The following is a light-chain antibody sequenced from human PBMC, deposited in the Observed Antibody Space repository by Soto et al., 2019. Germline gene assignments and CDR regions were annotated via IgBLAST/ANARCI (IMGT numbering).Light chain of an antibody. Sequence: EIVLTQSPGTLSLSPGERATLSCRASQSVSSSYLAWYQQKPGQAPRLLIYGASSRATGIPDRFSGSGSGTDFTLTISRLEPEGFAVYYCQQYGSSLPLTFGGGTKVDIK. V-gene: IGKV3-20*01. CDR2: GAS. J-gene: IGKJ4*01. CDR3: QQYGSSLPLT. CDR1: QSVSSSY.